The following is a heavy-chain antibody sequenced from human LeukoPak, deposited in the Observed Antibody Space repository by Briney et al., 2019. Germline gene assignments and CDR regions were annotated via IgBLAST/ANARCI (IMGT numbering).Heavy chain of an antibody. CDR1: GGPFSDYY. CDR2: INHSGST. CDR3: ARDSLLTRTFDP. D-gene: IGHD3-16*01. J-gene: IGHJ5*02. Sequence: PSETLSLTCAVYGGPFSDYYWSWIRQPPGKGLEWIGKINHSGSTNYSPSLKSRVTISVDTSKNQFSLKLSSVTAADTAVYYCARDSLLTRTFDPWGQGTLDTVSS. V-gene: IGHV4-34*01.